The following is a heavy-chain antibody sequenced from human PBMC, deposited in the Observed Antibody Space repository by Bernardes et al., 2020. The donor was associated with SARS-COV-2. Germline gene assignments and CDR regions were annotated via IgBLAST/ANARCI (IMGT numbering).Heavy chain of an antibody. D-gene: IGHD5-12*01. V-gene: IGHV3-7*01. CDR2: IKQDGSEK. Sequence: GGSLRLSCAASGFTFSSYCMSWVRQAPGKGLEWVANIKQDGSEKYYVDSVKGRFTISRDNAKNSLYLQMNSLRAEDTAVYYCARDKRWLQLRLFDYWGQGTLGTVSS. CDR1: GFTFSSYC. J-gene: IGHJ4*02. CDR3: ARDKRWLQLRLFDY.